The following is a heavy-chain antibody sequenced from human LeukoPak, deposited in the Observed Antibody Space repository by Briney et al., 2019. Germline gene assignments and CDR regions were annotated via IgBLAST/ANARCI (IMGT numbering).Heavy chain of an antibody. D-gene: IGHD1-26*01. CDR3: ARVPGIVGATEAFDI. J-gene: IGHJ3*02. Sequence: SETLFLTCTVSGGSISSYYWSWIRQPPGKGLEWIGYIYYSGSINYNTSLKSRVTISVDTSKNQFSLKLSSVTAADTAVYYCARVPGIVGATEAFDIWGQGTMVTVSS. CDR1: GGSISSYY. CDR2: IYYSGSI. V-gene: IGHV4-59*01.